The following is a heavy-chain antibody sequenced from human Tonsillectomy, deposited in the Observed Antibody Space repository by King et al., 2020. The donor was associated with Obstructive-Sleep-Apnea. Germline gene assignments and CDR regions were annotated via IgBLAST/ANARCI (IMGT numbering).Heavy chain of an antibody. J-gene: IGHJ6*02. Sequence: VQLVESGGGLVKPGTSLRLSCSASGFTFADYAMHWVRRAPGKGLEWVSSINWNSGNIAYVDSVKGRFTVSRDNARNSLFLEMNSLRTEDTALYFCTKGSSSSWYWDYGMDVWGQGTTVTVS. D-gene: IGHD6-13*01. CDR2: INWNSGNI. CDR3: TKGSSSSWYWDYGMDV. CDR1: GFTFADYA. V-gene: IGHV3-9*01.